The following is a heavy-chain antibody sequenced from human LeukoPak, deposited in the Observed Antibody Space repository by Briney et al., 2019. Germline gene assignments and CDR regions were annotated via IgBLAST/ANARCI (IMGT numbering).Heavy chain of an antibody. CDR3: ARLIELREFFGY. CDR1: GGSFSGYY. CDR2: INHSGST. D-gene: IGHD5-18*01. V-gene: IGHV4-34*01. Sequence: PSETLSLTCAVYGGSFSGYYWSWIRQPPGKGLEWIGEINHSGSTNYNPSLKSRVTISVDTSKNQFSLKLSSVTAADTAVYYCARLIELREFFGYWGQGTLVTVSS. J-gene: IGHJ4*02.